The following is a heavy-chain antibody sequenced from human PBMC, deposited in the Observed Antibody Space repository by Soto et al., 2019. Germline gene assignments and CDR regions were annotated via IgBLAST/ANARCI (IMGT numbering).Heavy chain of an antibody. CDR1: GFSLTTSGMS. CDR3: ARMNPLTLNHFDY. J-gene: IGHJ4*02. CDR2: IDWDDDK. V-gene: IGHV2-70*11. Sequence: SGLAGEPTQTLTLTCTFSGFSLTTSGMSVSWIRQPPGKALEWLARIDWDDDKYYSTSLKTRLTISKDTSKNQVVLTMTNMDPVDTATFYCARMNPLTLNHFDYWGQGTLVTVSS. D-gene: IGHD3-9*01.